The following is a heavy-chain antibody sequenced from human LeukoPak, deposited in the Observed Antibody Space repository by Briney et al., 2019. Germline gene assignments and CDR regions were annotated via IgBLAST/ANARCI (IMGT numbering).Heavy chain of an antibody. Sequence: GGSLRLSCAASGFTCGSYEMNWVRQAPGKGLEWVSYISSSGSTIYYADSVKGRFTISRDNAKNSLYLQMNSLRAEDTDVYYCARALTGDYYYYYYMDVWGKGTTVTVSS. J-gene: IGHJ6*03. D-gene: IGHD3-10*01. CDR1: GFTCGSYE. CDR2: ISSSGSTI. CDR3: ARALTGDYYYYYYMDV. V-gene: IGHV3-48*03.